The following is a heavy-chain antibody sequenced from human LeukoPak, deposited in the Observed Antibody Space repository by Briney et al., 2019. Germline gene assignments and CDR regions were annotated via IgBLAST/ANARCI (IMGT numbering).Heavy chain of an antibody. CDR3: AREGHSYGDYSSAYFDY. CDR2: ISSSSSTI. Sequence: PGGSLRPSCAASGFTFSSYSMNWVRQAPGKGLEWVSYISSSSSTIYYADSVKGRFTISRDNAKNSLYLQMNSLRAEDTAVYYCAREGHSYGDYSSAYFDYWGQGTLVTVSS. V-gene: IGHV3-48*01. J-gene: IGHJ4*02. D-gene: IGHD4-17*01. CDR1: GFTFSSYS.